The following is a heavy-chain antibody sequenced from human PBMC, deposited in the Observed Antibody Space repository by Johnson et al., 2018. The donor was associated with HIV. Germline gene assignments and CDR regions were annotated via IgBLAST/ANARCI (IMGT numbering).Heavy chain of an antibody. V-gene: IGHV3-66*01. CDR2: IYSGGST. CDR1: EFTFDDYG. Sequence: VQLVESGGGVVQPGRSLRLSCAASEFTFDDYGMSWVRQAPGKGLEWVSYIYSGGSTYYADSVKGSFTISRDNSKNTLYLQMNSLRAEDTAVYYCARGGYYDSKPYDAFDIWGQGTMVTVSS. CDR3: ARGGYYDSKPYDAFDI. J-gene: IGHJ3*02. D-gene: IGHD3-22*01.